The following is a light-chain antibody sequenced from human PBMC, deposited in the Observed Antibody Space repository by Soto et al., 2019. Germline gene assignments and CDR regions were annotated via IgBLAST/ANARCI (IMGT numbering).Light chain of an antibody. CDR3: HHLNGYPIT. CDR1: QGVSSH. V-gene: IGKV1-9*01. CDR2: EVC. J-gene: IGKJ5*01. Sequence: DIQVTQSPSTLSASVGDRVTITCRSSQGVSSHLAWHQQKPGKAPTLLIYEVCTLQGGVPSRFSGSVSGTECTRTISSLQPEDVSTYYCHHLNGYPITFCQGTRLEIK.